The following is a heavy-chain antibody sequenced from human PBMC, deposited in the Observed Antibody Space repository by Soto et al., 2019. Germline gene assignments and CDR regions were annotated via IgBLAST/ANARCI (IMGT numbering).Heavy chain of an antibody. CDR1: GFRFNSYY. J-gene: IGHJ4*02. CDR2: ISGDGLYK. V-gene: IGHV3-21*01. Sequence: PGGSLRLSCAASGFRFNSYYMNWVRQAPGKGLEWVSSISGDGLYKYYVDSVKGRFTISRDNAKNSLYLQMNSLRAEDTAVYYCARSGDGYDEVPYYFDYWGQGTLVTVSS. CDR3: ARSGDGYDEVPYYFDY. D-gene: IGHD5-12*01.